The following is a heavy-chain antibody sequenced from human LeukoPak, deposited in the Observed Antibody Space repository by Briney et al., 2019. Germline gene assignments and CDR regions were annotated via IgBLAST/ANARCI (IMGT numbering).Heavy chain of an antibody. D-gene: IGHD3-16*01. CDR1: GFTFSNYW. CDR3: ARDKMITFGGVILHHDAFDI. J-gene: IGHJ3*02. Sequence: PGGSLRLSCAASGFTFSNYWVHWVRQAPGKGLVWVSRINPDGSTINYADSVKGRFTISRDNSKNTLYLQMNSLRAEDTAVYYCARDKMITFGGVILHHDAFDIWGQGTMVTVSS. V-gene: IGHV3-74*01. CDR2: INPDGSTI.